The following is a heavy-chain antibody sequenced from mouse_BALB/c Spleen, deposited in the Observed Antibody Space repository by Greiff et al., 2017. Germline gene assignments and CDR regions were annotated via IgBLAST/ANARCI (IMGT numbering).Heavy chain of an antibody. D-gene: IGHD2-13*01. CDR1: GFSLTSYG. Sequence: VMLVESGPGLVAPSQCLSITCTGSGFSLTSYGVHWVRQPPGKGLEWLGVIWSGGSTNYNSAIMSRLSISKDNSKSQVFLNMNSLQTDDTAMYYCARDGDYAYYAMDYWGQGTSVTVSS. CDR3: ARDGDYAYYAMDY. J-gene: IGHJ4*01. V-gene: IGHV2-9*02. CDR2: IWSGGST.